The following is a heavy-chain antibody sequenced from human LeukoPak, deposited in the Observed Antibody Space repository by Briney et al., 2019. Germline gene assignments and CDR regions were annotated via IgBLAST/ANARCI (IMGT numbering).Heavy chain of an antibody. V-gene: IGHV2-5*02. D-gene: IGHD3-22*01. CDR2: IYWDDDK. Sequence: SGPTLVNPTQTLTLTCTFSGFSLSTSGVGVGWIRQPPGRALEWLALIYWDDDKRYSPSLRSRVTITKDTSKNQVVLTMTNVDPVDTGTYYCAHRPSIVVDDTFDIWGRGTMVTVSS. J-gene: IGHJ3*02. CDR1: GFSLSTSGVG. CDR3: AHRPSIVVDDTFDI.